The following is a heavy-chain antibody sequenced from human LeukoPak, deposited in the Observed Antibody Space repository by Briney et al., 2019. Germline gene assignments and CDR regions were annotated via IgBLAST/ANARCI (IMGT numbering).Heavy chain of an antibody. D-gene: IGHD2-15*01. Sequence: GASVKVSCKASGYTFTSSDINWVPQAPGRGLEWMGWISAYNGNTNYAQKLQGRGTMTTDTSTSTAYMELSSLRSDDTAVYYCARDTHMDVWGKGPTVTVSS. CDR3: ARDTHMDV. V-gene: IGHV1-18*01. CDR1: GYTFTSSD. CDR2: ISAYNGNT. J-gene: IGHJ6*03.